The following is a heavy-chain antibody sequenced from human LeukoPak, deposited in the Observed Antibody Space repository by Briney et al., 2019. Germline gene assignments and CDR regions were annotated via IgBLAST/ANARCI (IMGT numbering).Heavy chain of an antibody. CDR3: ARVAAEVVGVPGAIGFGWVRRDYYYMDV. CDR1: GYTFTGYY. Sequence: ASVKVSCKASGYTFTGYYMHWVRQAPGEGLGWMGIINPTGGSTSYAQKFQGRVTMTRDMSTSTVYMEMSRLRSEDTAVYYCARVAAEVVGVPGAIGFGWVRRDYYYMDVWGKGTTVTVSS. CDR2: INPTGGST. D-gene: IGHD2-2*02. V-gene: IGHV1-46*01. J-gene: IGHJ6*03.